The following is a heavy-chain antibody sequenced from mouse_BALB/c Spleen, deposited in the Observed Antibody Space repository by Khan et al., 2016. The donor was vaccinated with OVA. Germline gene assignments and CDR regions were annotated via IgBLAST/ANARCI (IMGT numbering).Heavy chain of an antibody. J-gene: IGHJ3*01. CDR2: IEPANGKT. Sequence: EVELVESGAELVKPGASVKLSCTASGFNIKDTYMHWVKQRPEQGLAWISRIEPANGKTKYDPKFQGKATITADTSSNTAYLQLSSLTSEDTAVYYCVRDYWDVFAYWGQGTLVTVSA. CDR3: VRDYWDVFAY. D-gene: IGHD4-1*01. V-gene: IGHV14-3*02. CDR1: GFNIKDTY.